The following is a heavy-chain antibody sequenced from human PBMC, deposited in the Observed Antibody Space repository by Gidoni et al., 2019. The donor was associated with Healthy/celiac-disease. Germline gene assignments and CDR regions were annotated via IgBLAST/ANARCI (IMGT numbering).Heavy chain of an antibody. J-gene: IGHJ5*02. Sequence: EVQLVESGGGLVQPGGSLRLSCAASGFTFSSYSMNWVRQAPGKGLEGVSYMSSSSSTIYYADSVKGRFTISRDNAKNSLYLQMNSLRAEDTAVYYCARCLVGTNWFDPWGQGTLVTVSS. CDR3: ARCLVGTNWFDP. CDR1: GFTFSSYS. CDR2: MSSSSSTI. D-gene: IGHD1-26*01. V-gene: IGHV3-48*01.